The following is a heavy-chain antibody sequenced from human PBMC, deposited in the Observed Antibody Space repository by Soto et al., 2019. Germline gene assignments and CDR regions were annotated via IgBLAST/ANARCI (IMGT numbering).Heavy chain of an antibody. CDR1: GGSISSYY. CDR3: ARGQRFPYYYDSSGLNWFDP. CDR2: IYYSGST. Sequence: QVQLQESGPGLVKPSETLSLTCTVSGGSISSYYWSWIRQPPGKGLEWIGYIYYSGSTNYNPSLKSRVTISVDTSKNQFSLKLSSVTAADTAVYYCARGQRFPYYYDSSGLNWFDPWGQGTLVTVSS. J-gene: IGHJ5*02. V-gene: IGHV4-59*01. D-gene: IGHD3-22*01.